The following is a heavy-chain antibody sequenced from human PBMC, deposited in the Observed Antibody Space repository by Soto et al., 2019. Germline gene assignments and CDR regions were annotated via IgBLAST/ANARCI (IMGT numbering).Heavy chain of an antibody. Sequence: GGSLRLACSTSGFTFGDYGMTWFRQAQGKGLEWVGLIRSKSYGKTTEYAASATDRFTISRDDSKRIAYLQMNSLKADDTAVYYCTRARCDYGDPKWYFDLWGRGTLVTGSS. D-gene: IGHD4-17*01. CDR3: TRARCDYGDPKWYFDL. CDR2: IRSKSYGKTT. CDR1: GFTFGDYG. V-gene: IGHV3-49*03. J-gene: IGHJ2*01.